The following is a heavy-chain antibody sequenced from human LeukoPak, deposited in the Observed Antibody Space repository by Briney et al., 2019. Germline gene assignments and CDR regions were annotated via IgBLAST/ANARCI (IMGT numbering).Heavy chain of an antibody. CDR3: AKDRGIAVAGYYFDY. J-gene: IGHJ4*02. Sequence: GGSLRLSCAASGFTFSSYGMHWVRQAPGKGLEWVAFIRYDGSNKYYADSVKGRFTISRDNSKNTLYLQMNSLRAEDTAVYYCAKDRGIAVAGYYFDYWGQGTLVTVSS. CDR1: GFTFSSYG. CDR2: IRYDGSNK. V-gene: IGHV3-30*02. D-gene: IGHD6-19*01.